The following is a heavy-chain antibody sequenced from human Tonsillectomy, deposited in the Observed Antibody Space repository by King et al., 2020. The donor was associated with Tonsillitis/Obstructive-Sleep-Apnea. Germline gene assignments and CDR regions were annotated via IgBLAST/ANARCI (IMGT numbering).Heavy chain of an antibody. Sequence: QLQESGPGLVKPSETLSLTCTVSGGSISSYYWSWIRQPAGKGLEWIGRIYTSGSTNYNPSLKSRVTMSVDTSKNQFSLKLSSVTAADTAVYYCATVQADGYCSGGSCYPPNYFDYWGQGTLVTVSS. J-gene: IGHJ4*02. CDR3: ATVQADGYCSGGSCYPPNYFDY. CDR1: GGSISSYY. D-gene: IGHD2-15*01. CDR2: IYTSGST. V-gene: IGHV4-4*07.